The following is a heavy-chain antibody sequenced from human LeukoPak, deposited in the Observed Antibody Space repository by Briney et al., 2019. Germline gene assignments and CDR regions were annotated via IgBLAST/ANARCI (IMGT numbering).Heavy chain of an antibody. Sequence: PSETLSLTCTVSGGSISSGGYYWSGIRQPPGKGLEWIGYIYHSGSTYYNPSLKSRVTISVDRSKNQFSLKLSSVTAADTAVYYCARLGRIVGATDYFDYWGQGTLVTVSS. CDR3: ARLGRIVGATDYFDY. CDR2: IYHSGST. CDR1: GGSISSGGYY. V-gene: IGHV4-30-2*01. D-gene: IGHD1-26*01. J-gene: IGHJ4*02.